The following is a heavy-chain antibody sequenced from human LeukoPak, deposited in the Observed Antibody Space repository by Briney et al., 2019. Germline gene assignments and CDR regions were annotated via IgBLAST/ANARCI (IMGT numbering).Heavy chain of an antibody. D-gene: IGHD3-10*01. J-gene: IGHJ4*02. V-gene: IGHV3-74*01. Sequence: GGSLRLSCAASGFTFSSYSMHWVRQAPGKGLVWVSRISSDGSITGYADSVKGRFTISRDNAKNTLYLQMNSLRAEDTAVYYCARHLNYYLDYWGQGTLVTVSS. CDR3: ARHLNYYLDY. CDR2: ISSDGSIT. CDR1: GFTFSSYS.